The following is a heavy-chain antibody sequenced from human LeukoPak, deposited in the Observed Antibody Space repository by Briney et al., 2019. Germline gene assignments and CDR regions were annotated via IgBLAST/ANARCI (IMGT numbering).Heavy chain of an antibody. CDR1: GFTFSSYS. V-gene: IGHV3-21*01. D-gene: IGHD3-3*01. J-gene: IGHJ5*02. CDR2: ISSSSSYI. CDR3: ARDGSSRDYDFWSGYYWFDP. Sequence: GGPLTLSCAASGFTFSSYSMNWLRQAPGKGLEWVSSISSSSSYIYYADSVKGRFTISRDNAKNSLYLQMNSLRAEDTAVYYCARDGSSRDYDFWSGYYWFDPWGQGTLVTVSS.